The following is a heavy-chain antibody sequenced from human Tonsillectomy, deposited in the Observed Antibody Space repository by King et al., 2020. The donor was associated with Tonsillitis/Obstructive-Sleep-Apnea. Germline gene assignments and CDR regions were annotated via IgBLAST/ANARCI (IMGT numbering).Heavy chain of an antibody. CDR2: ISYDGSNK. D-gene: IGHD7-27*01. V-gene: IGHV3-30*04. J-gene: IGHJ3*02. Sequence: VQLVESGGGVVQPGRSLRLSCAASGFTFSTYAVHWVRQAPGKGLEWVAVISYDGSNKYYADSVKGRFTISRDNSKNTLYLQMNSLRAEDTAVYYCAREMSWARAFDIWGQGTMVTVSS. CDR3: AREMSWARAFDI. CDR1: GFTFSTYA.